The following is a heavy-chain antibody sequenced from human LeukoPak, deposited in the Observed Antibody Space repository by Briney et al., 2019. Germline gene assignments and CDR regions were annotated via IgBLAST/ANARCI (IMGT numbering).Heavy chain of an antibody. D-gene: IGHD3-22*01. CDR3: ARAYIYYYDSSGSFDY. CDR1: GGTFSSYA. V-gene: IGHV1-69*04. Sequence: GASVKVSCKASGGTFSSYAISWVRQAPGQGLEWMGRIIPILGIANYAQKFQGRVTITADKSTSTAYMELSSLRSEDTAVYYCARAYIYYYDSSGSFDYWGQGTLVTVSS. CDR2: IIPILGIA. J-gene: IGHJ4*02.